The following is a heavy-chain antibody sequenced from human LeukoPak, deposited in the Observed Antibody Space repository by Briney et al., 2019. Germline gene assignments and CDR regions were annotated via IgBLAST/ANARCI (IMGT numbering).Heavy chain of an antibody. V-gene: IGHV3-21*01. D-gene: IGHD3-10*01. J-gene: IGHJ5*02. CDR2: ISSCSSYI. Sequence: GGSLRLSCAASGFTFSSYSMNWFRQAPGKGLEWVSSISSCSSYIYYADSVKGRFTISRDNAKNSLYLQMNSLRAEDTAVYYCARTMVRGVIGDGFDPWGQGTLVTVSS. CDR3: ARTMVRGVIGDGFDP. CDR1: GFTFSSYS.